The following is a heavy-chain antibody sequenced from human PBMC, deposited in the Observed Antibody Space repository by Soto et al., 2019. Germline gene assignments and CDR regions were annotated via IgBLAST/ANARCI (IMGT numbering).Heavy chain of an antibody. V-gene: IGHV3-21*01. CDR3: ARDERATTPFDY. Sequence: VQLVESGGGLVKPGGSLRLSCAASGFTFSSYSMNWVRQAPGKGLEWVSSISSSSSYIYYADSVKGRFTISRDNAKNSLYLQMNSLRAEDTAVYYCARDERATTPFDYWGQGTLVTVSS. CDR1: GFTFSSYS. CDR2: ISSSSSYI. D-gene: IGHD5-12*01. J-gene: IGHJ4*02.